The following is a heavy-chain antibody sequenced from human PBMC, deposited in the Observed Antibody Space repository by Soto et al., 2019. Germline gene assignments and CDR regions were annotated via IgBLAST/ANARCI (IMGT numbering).Heavy chain of an antibody. V-gene: IGHV4-61*08. CDR1: GGSISSGDYY. J-gene: IGHJ4*02. D-gene: IGHD4-17*01. Sequence: SETLSLTCTVSGGSISSGDYYWSWIRQPPGKGLEWIGYIYYSGTTNYNPSLKSRVTISVDLSKNQFSLRLSSVTTADTALYYCARTTAVPNTLRSRYFFDYWGQGTLVTVSS. CDR2: IYYSGTT. CDR3: ARTTAVPNTLRSRYFFDY.